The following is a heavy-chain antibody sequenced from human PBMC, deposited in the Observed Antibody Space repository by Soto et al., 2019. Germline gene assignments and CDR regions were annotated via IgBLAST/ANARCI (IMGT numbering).Heavy chain of an antibody. Sequence: QVQLVQSGAEVKKPGASVKVSCKASGYTFTGYYMHWVRQAPGQGLEWMGWINPNSGGTNYAQKFQGWVTMTRDTSISTAYMELSRLRSDDTAVYYCARALTKTYYDFWSGYPDLYYFDYWVQGTLVTVSS. J-gene: IGHJ4*02. D-gene: IGHD3-3*01. V-gene: IGHV1-2*04. CDR1: GYTFTGYY. CDR3: ARALTKTYYDFWSGYPDLYYFDY. CDR2: INPNSGGT.